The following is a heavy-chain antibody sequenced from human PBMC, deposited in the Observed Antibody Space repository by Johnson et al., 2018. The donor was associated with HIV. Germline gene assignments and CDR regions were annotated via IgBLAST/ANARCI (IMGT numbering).Heavy chain of an antibody. Sequence: QVQLVESGGGVVQPGGSLRLSCVASGFTFRSYGMHWVRQAPGKGLEWVAVVWYDGSNKYYADSVKGRFTIFRDNSENTLYLQMNRLRAEDTAVYFCAKDRTNWGYDAFDVWGQGTTVTVSS. CDR3: AKDRTNWGYDAFDV. V-gene: IGHV3-33*06. CDR1: GFTFRSYG. CDR2: VWYDGSNK. J-gene: IGHJ3*01. D-gene: IGHD7-27*01.